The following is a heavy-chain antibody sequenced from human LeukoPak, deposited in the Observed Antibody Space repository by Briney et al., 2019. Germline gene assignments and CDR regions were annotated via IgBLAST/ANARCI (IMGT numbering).Heavy chain of an antibody. V-gene: IGHV1-69*04. CDR3: ARKLFGGITILGVAPGVFDI. J-gene: IGHJ3*02. D-gene: IGHD3-3*01. CDR2: IIPILGIA. Sequence: ASAKVSCKASGGTFSSYAISWVRQAPGQGLEWMGRIIPILGIANYAQKFQGRVTITADKSTSTAYMELSSLRSEDTAVYYCARKLFGGITILGVAPGVFDIGGQGTMVTVSS. CDR1: GGTFSSYA.